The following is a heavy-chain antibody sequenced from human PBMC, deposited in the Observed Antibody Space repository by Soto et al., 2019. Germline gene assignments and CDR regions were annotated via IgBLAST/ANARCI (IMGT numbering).Heavy chain of an antibody. Sequence: QVKLVQSGAEVKKPGASVKVSCKASGYTFSSYGISWVRQAPGQGLEYMGWISPYNGNTNYAQKFQDRVTMTADKSTSTAYMEVRSLRSDDTAVYYCARDKFGESDWGQGTLVTVSS. CDR1: GYTFSSYG. CDR3: ARDKFGESD. CDR2: ISPYNGNT. V-gene: IGHV1-18*01. J-gene: IGHJ4*02. D-gene: IGHD3-10*01.